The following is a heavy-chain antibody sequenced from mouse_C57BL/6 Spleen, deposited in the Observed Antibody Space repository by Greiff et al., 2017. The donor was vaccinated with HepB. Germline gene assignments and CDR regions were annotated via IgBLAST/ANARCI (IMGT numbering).Heavy chain of an antibody. CDR3: ARSLTGTGFAY. CDR1: GYTFTSYW. CDR2: IDPSDSET. Sequence: QVQLQQSGAELVRPGSSVKLSCKASGYTFTSYWMHWVKQRPIQGLEWIGNIDPSDSETHYNQKFKDKATLTVDKSSSTAYMQLSSLTSEDSAVYYCARSLTGTGFAYWGQGTLVTVSA. D-gene: IGHD4-1*01. J-gene: IGHJ3*01. V-gene: IGHV1-52*01.